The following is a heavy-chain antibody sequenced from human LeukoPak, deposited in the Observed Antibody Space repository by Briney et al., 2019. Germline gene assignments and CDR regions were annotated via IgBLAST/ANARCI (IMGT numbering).Heavy chain of an antibody. CDR1: GYTFTSYY. CDR3: ARGVIVLVPAANNWFDP. D-gene: IGHD2-2*01. V-gene: IGHV1-46*01. Sequence: ASVKVSCKASGYTFTSYYMHWVRQAPGQGLEWMGIINPSGGSTSYAQKFQGRVTMTRDTSTSTVYMELSSLRSEDTAVYYCARGVIVLVPAANNWFDPWGQGTLVTVSS. J-gene: IGHJ5*02. CDR2: INPSGGST.